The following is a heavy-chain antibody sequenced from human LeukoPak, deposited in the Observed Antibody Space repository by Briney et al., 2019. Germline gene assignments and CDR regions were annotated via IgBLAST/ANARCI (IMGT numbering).Heavy chain of an antibody. V-gene: IGHV3-7*01. Sequence: GGSLRPSCAASGFTFSSYWMSWVRQAPGKGLEWVANIKQDGSEKYYVDSVKGRFTISRDNAKNSLYLQMNSLRAEDTAVYYCARGDTAMVSNYFDYWGQGTLVTVSS. CDR3: ARGDTAMVSNYFDY. CDR2: IKQDGSEK. CDR1: GFTFSSYW. J-gene: IGHJ4*02. D-gene: IGHD5-18*01.